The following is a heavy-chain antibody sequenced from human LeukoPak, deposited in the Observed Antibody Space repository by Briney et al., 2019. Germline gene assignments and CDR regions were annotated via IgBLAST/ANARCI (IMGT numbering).Heavy chain of an antibody. J-gene: IGHJ6*03. V-gene: IGHV4-34*01. CDR1: GDSISNYY. CDR3: AGGPAAAGTYYYYYYMDV. D-gene: IGHD6-13*01. Sequence: SETLSLTCTVSGDSISNYYWSWIRQPPGKGLEWIGEINHSGSTNYNPSLKSRVTISVDTSKNQFSLKLSSVTAAATAVYYCAGGPAAAGTYYYYYYMDVWGKGTTVTVSS. CDR2: INHSGST.